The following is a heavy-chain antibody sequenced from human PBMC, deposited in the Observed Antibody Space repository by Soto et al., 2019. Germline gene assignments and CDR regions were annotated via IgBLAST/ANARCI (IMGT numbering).Heavy chain of an antibody. J-gene: IGHJ6*02. V-gene: IGHV3-48*03. CDR2: ISSSGSTI. D-gene: IGHD3-3*01. CDR1: GFTFSSYE. Sequence: SLRLSGAASGFTFSSYEMNWVRQAPGKGLEWVSYISSSGSTIYYADSVKGRFTISRDNAKNSLYLQMNSLRAEDTAVYYCARDRTIFGVVPPYYYYYAMDVWGLG. CDR3: ARDRTIFGVVPPYYYYYAMDV.